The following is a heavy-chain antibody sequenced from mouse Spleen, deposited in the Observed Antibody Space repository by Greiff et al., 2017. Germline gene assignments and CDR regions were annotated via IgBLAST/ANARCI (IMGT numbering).Heavy chain of an antibody. CDR1: GFTFSSYG. V-gene: IGHV5-6*01. CDR3: ARQDGNYGWFAY. Sequence: EVNVVESGGDLVKPGGSLKLSCAASGFTFSSYGMSWVRQTPDKRLEWVATISSGGSYTYYPDSVKGRFTISRDNAKNTLYLQMSSLKSEDTAMYYCARQDGNYGWFAYWGQGTLVTVSA. J-gene: IGHJ3*01. CDR2: ISSGGSYT. D-gene: IGHD2-1*01.